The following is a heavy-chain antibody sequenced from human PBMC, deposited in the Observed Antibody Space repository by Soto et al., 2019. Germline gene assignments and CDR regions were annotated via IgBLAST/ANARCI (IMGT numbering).Heavy chain of an antibody. D-gene: IGHD6-19*01. V-gene: IGHV3-21*01. J-gene: IGHJ4*02. Sequence: GGSLRLSCAASGFTFSSYSMNWVRQAPGKGLEWVSSISSSSSYKYYADSVKGRFTISRDNAKNSLYLQMNSLRAEDTAVYYWARDAASSGYDYWGQGTLVTVTS. CDR3: ARDAASSGYDY. CDR1: GFTFSSYS. CDR2: ISSSSSYK.